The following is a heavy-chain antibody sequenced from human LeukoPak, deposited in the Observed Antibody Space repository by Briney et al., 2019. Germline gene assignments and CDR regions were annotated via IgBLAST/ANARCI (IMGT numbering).Heavy chain of an antibody. J-gene: IGHJ4*02. Sequence: ASVKVSCKASGYTFTGYYMHWVRQAPGQGLEWMGWISAYNGNTNYAQKLQGRVTMTTDTSTSTAYMELRSLRSDDTAVYYCARVGTGSSWYGYWGQGTLVTVSS. V-gene: IGHV1-18*04. D-gene: IGHD6-13*01. CDR2: ISAYNGNT. CDR1: GYTFTGYY. CDR3: ARVGTGSSWYGY.